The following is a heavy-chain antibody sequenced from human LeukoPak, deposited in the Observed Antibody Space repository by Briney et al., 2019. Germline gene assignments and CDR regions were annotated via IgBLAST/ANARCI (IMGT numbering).Heavy chain of an antibody. CDR3: ARGIDSRSGYYFDY. Sequence: TSETLSLTCTVSGGSISSYYWSWIRQPPGKGLEWIGYIYYSGSTNYNPSLKSRVTISVDTSKNQFSLKLGSVTAADTAVYYCARGIDSRSGYYFDYWGQGTLVTVSS. V-gene: IGHV4-59*01. CDR2: IYYSGST. J-gene: IGHJ4*02. CDR1: GGSISSYY. D-gene: IGHD6-13*01.